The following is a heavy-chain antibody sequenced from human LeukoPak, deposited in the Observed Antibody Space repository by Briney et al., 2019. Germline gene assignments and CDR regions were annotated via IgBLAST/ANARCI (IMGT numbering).Heavy chain of an antibody. V-gene: IGHV3-30*04. J-gene: IGHJ2*01. D-gene: IGHD2-8*01. CDR2: ILYDGRTT. Sequence: GGSLRLSCAASGFTFRSYTMHWVRQAPGKGLEWMAVILYDGRTTNYAESVRGRFTMSRDTSENTLYLQMNNLRPEDTAIYYCARVVVYGIGTLWYFDLWGRGTLVTVSS. CDR1: GFTFRSYT. CDR3: ARVVVYGIGTLWYFDL.